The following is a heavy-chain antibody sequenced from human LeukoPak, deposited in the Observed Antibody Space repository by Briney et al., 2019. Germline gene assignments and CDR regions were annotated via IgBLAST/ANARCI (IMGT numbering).Heavy chain of an antibody. Sequence: GESLKISCKGSGYSFPSYWIGWVRQMPGKGLEWMGIIYPGDSDTRYSPSFQGQVTISADKSISAAYLQWSSLRASDTAIYYCARQTPGLNYFDFWSQGTLVTVSS. CDR1: GYSFPSYW. J-gene: IGHJ4*02. CDR3: ARQTPGLNYFDF. CDR2: IYPGDSDT. V-gene: IGHV5-51*01. D-gene: IGHD4-23*01.